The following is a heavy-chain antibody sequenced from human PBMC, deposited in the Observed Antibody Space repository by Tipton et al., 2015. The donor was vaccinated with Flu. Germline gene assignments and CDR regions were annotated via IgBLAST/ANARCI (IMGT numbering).Heavy chain of an antibody. CDR1: GGSISSYH. CDR3: ARLSYYDVDLKNHYFES. Sequence: TLSLTRTVSGGSISSYHWGWIRQPPGKGLEWIGSLYYSGSTYYNPSLKSRVTISVDTSKNQFSLKLSSVTAADTAMYYCARLSYYDVDLKNHYFESWGQGTLVSVSS. CDR2: LYYSGST. J-gene: IGHJ4*02. D-gene: IGHD3-10*02. V-gene: IGHV4-39*01.